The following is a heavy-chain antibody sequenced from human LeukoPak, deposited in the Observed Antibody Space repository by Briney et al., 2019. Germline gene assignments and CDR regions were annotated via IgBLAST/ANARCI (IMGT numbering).Heavy chain of an antibody. V-gene: IGHV3-30*04. D-gene: IGHD3-22*01. J-gene: IGHJ5*02. CDR2: ISYDGSNK. Sequence: GGSLRLSCAASGFTFSSYAMHWVRQAPGKGLEWVVVISYDGSNKYYADSVKGRFTISRDNSKNTLYLQMNSLRAEDTAVYYCARDLGQYYDTSDNWFDPWGQGTLVTVS. CDR1: GFTFSSYA. CDR3: ARDLGQYYDTSDNWFDP.